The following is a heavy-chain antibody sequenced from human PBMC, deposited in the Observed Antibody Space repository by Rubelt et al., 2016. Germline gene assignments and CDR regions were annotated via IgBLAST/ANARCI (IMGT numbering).Heavy chain of an antibody. D-gene: IGHD6-19*01. Sequence: QITLQESGPTLVKPPQTLTLTCSFSGFSLTTSTVGVGWIRQPPGKALEWLAPIFWDDDKRYTPSLKSRLSIAKETSKNQVVLTMTNMDPVDTATYFCAHIKSSGWDFDYWGQGTLVTVSS. J-gene: IGHJ4*02. CDR1: GFSLTTSTVG. CDR2: IFWDDDK. V-gene: IGHV2-5*02. CDR3: AHIKSSGWDFDY.